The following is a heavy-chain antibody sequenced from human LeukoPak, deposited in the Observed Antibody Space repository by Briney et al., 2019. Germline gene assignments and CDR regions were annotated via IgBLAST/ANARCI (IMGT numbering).Heavy chain of an antibody. D-gene: IGHD2-15*01. CDR2: IYTSGST. V-gene: IGHV4-4*07. CDR3: ARVAVVAAIRFGYFDY. CDR1: GGSISSYY. J-gene: IGHJ4*02. Sequence: SETLSLTCTVSGGSISSYYWSWIRQPAGKGLEWIGRIYTSGSTNYNPSLKSRVTMSVDTSKNQFSLKLSSVTAADTAVYYCARVAVVAAIRFGYFDYWGQGTLVTVSS.